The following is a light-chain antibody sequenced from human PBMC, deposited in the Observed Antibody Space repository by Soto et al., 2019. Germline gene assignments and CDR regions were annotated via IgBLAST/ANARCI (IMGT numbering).Light chain of an antibody. Sequence: QSVLTQPASVSGSPGQSITISCTGTSSDVGGYNYVSWYQQHPGIAPKLMISEVSNRPSRVSNRFSGSKSGNTASLTISGLQAEDEADYYCSSYISSSTLVFGGGTKLTVL. V-gene: IGLV2-14*01. CDR2: EVS. J-gene: IGLJ2*01. CDR1: SSDVGGYNY. CDR3: SSYISSSTLV.